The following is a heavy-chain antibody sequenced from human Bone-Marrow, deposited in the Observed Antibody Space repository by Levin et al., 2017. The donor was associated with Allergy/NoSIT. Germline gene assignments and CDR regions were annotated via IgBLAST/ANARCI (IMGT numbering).Heavy chain of an antibody. V-gene: IGHV3-7*01. Sequence: GGSLRLSCVASGFTFSNFWMNWVRQAPGKGLEWIAKIQKDGSESYYVESLEGRFSISRDNSRDSVFLQLNSLRADDTAVYYCARSPGLYDAFDIWGQGTTVNVSS. J-gene: IGHJ3*02. CDR3: ARSPGLYDAFDI. CDR1: GFTFSNFW. CDR2: IQKDGSES.